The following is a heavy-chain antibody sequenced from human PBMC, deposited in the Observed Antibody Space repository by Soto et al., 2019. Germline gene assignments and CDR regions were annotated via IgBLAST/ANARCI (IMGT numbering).Heavy chain of an antibody. Sequence: GASVKVSCKASGYTFTSYAMHWVRQAPGQRLEWMGWINAGNGNTKYSQKFQGRVTITRDTSASTAYMELSSLRSEDTAVYYCANQEVSPGRENWFDPWGQGTLVTVSS. CDR1: GYTFTSYA. D-gene: IGHD3-10*01. CDR3: ANQEVSPGRENWFDP. V-gene: IGHV1-3*01. CDR2: INAGNGNT. J-gene: IGHJ5*02.